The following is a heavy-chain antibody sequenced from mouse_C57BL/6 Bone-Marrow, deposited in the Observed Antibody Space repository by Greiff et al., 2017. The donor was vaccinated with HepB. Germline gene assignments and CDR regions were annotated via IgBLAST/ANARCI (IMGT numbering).Heavy chain of an antibody. V-gene: IGHV1-12*01. CDR1: GYTFTSYN. J-gene: IGHJ1*03. Sequence: QVQLKESGAELVRPGASVKMSCKASGYTFTSYNMHWVKQTPRQGLEWIGAIYPGNGDTSYNQKFKGKATLTVDKSSSTAYMQLSSLTSEDSAVYVCARGYDYDGRPPVYWYFDVWGTGTTVTVSS. CDR3: ARGYDYDGRPPVYWYFDV. D-gene: IGHD2-4*01. CDR2: IYPGNGDT.